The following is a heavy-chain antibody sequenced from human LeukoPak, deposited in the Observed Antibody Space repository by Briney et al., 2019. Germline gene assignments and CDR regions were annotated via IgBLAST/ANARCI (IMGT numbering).Heavy chain of an antibody. CDR3: AKGQQQLVQGWFDP. Sequence: GGSLRLSCAASGFTFSSYAMSWVRQAPGKGLEWVSAISGSGGSTYYADSVKGRFTISRDNSKDTLYLQMNSLRAEDTAVYYCAKGQQQLVQGWFDPWGQGTLVTVSS. D-gene: IGHD6-13*01. V-gene: IGHV3-23*01. CDR1: GFTFSSYA. CDR2: ISGSGGST. J-gene: IGHJ5*02.